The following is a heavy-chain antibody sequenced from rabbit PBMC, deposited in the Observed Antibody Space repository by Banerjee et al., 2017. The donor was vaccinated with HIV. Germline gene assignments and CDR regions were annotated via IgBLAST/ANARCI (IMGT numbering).Heavy chain of an antibody. CDR3: ARQVVTGLYLDL. D-gene: IGHD4-1*01. CDR2: IDTSSGST. CDR1: GIDFSGYYY. Sequence: QSLEESGGDLVKPGASLTLTCTASGIDFSGYYYMCWVRQAPGKGLEWIACIDTSSGSTDYASWAKGRLTISKTSSTTVTLQMTSLTAADTATYFCARQVVTGLYLDLWGPGTLVTVS. V-gene: IGHV1S40*01. J-gene: IGHJ4*01.